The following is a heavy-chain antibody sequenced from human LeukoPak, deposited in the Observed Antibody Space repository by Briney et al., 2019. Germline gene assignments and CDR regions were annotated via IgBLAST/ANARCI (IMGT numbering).Heavy chain of an antibody. CDR2: IISSSSYI. CDR3: AGDGEYYYDSSGYYYPNWFDP. V-gene: IGHV3-21*01. J-gene: IGHJ5*02. Sequence: GGSLRLSCAASGFTFSSYSMNWVRQAPGKGLEWVSSIISSSSYIYYADSVKGRFTISRDNAKNSLYLQMNSLRAEDTAVYYCAGDGEYYYDSSGYYYPNWFDPWGQGTLVTVSS. D-gene: IGHD3-22*01. CDR1: GFTFSSYS.